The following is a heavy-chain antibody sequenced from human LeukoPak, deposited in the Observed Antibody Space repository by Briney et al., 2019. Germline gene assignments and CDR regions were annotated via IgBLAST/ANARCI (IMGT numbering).Heavy chain of an antibody. J-gene: IGHJ3*02. CDR2: ISYDGSNK. CDR1: GFTFSHYG. V-gene: IGHV3-30*03. CDR3: ARRMGATPVGNAFDI. Sequence: GGSLRLSCAASGFTFSHYGMHWVRQAPGKGLEWVAVISYDGSNKDCADSVKGRFTISRDNSKNTLYLQVNGLRTEDTAVYYCARRMGATPVGNAFDIWGQGTMVTVSS. D-gene: IGHD1-26*01.